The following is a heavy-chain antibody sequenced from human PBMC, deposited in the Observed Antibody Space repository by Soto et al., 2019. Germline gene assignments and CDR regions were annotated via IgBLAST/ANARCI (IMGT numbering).Heavy chain of an antibody. J-gene: IGHJ6*02. CDR3: AREASDSSSSGPTGGMDV. CDR2: ISAYNGNT. Sequence: QVQLVQSGAEVKKPGASVKVSCKASGYTFTSYGISWVRQAPGQGLEWMGWISAYNGNTNYAQKLQGRVTMTTDTSTSTAYMELRSLRSVDTAVYYCAREASDSSSSGPTGGMDVWGQGTTVTVSS. V-gene: IGHV1-18*01. CDR1: GYTFTSYG. D-gene: IGHD6-13*01.